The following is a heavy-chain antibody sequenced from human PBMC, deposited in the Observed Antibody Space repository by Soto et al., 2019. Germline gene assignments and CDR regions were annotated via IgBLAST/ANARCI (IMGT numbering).Heavy chain of an antibody. CDR2: INSDGSST. J-gene: IGHJ4*02. CDR3: ARAGSGAPPGY. V-gene: IGHV3-74*01. CDR1: GFTFSSYW. Sequence: PGGSLRLSCAASGFTFSSYWMHWVRQAPGKGLVWVSSINSDGSSTSYADSVKGRFTISRDNAKNTLYLQMNSLRAEDTAVYYCARAGSGAPPGYWGQGTLVTVSS. D-gene: IGHD3-10*01.